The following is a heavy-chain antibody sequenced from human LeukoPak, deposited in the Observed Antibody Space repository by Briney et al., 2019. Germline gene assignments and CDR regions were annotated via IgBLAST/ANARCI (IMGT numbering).Heavy chain of an antibody. CDR2: INHSGST. D-gene: IGHD3-22*01. CDR3: ARVPADYYDSSGYYSWDY. Sequence: SETLSLTCAVYGGSFSGYYWSWIRQPPGKGLEWIGEINHSGSTNYNPSLKSRVTISVDTSKNQFSLKLSSVTAADTAVYYCARVPADYYDSSGYYSWDYWGQGTLVTVSS. CDR1: GGSFSGYY. J-gene: IGHJ4*02. V-gene: IGHV4-34*01.